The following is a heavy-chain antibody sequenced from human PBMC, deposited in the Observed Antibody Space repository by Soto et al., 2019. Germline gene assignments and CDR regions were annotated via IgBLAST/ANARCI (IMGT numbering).Heavy chain of an antibody. V-gene: IGHV1-69*13. CDR3: ARAVKYYYGSGSYPIDY. J-gene: IGHJ4*02. D-gene: IGHD3-10*01. Sequence: SVKVSCKASGGTFSSYAISWVRQAPGQGLEWMGGIIPIFGTANYAQKFQGRVTITADESTSTAYMELSSLRSEDTAVYYCARAVKYYYGSGSYPIDYWGQGTLVTVSS. CDR1: GGTFSSYA. CDR2: IIPIFGTA.